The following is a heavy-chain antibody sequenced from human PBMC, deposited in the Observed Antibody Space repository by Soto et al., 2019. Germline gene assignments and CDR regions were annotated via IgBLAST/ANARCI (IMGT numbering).Heavy chain of an antibody. CDR1: GGSFSGYY. J-gene: IGHJ5*02. CDR2: INHSGST. V-gene: IGHV4-34*01. Sequence: SETLSLSCAVYGGSFSGYYWSWIRQPPGKGLEWIGEINHSGSTNYNPSLKSRVTISVDTSKNQFSLKLSSVTAADTAVYYCASASLNWFDPRGQRTLVTVSS. D-gene: IGHD6-6*01. CDR3: ASASLNWFDP.